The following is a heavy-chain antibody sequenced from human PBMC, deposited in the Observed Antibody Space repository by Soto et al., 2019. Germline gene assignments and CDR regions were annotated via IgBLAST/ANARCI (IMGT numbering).Heavy chain of an antibody. V-gene: IGHV4-39*01. CDR3: ARLPSRHLVDY. D-gene: IGHD3-3*02. CDR1: GSSINSSGYY. J-gene: IGHJ4*02. CDR2: MFYGVST. Sequence: TLSLTCTVSGSSINSSGYYWGWIRQPPGKGLEWIGSMFYGVSTYYNPSLKSRVTVSVDTSKNQFSLNLRSVTAADTAVYYCARLPSRHLVDYWGQGTLVTVS.